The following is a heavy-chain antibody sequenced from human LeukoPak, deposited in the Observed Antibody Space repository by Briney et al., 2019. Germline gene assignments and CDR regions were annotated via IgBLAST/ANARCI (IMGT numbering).Heavy chain of an antibody. D-gene: IGHD3-3*01. CDR1: GGSISSGGYS. J-gene: IGHJ4*02. CDR3: ARADFWSGYLYYFDY. Sequence: SQTLSLTCAVSGGSISSGGYSWSWLRQPPEKGLEWIGYIYHSGSTYYNPSLKSRVTISVDRSKNQFSLKLSSVTAADTAVYYCARADFWSGYLYYFDYWGQGTLVTVSS. V-gene: IGHV4-30-2*01. CDR2: IYHSGST.